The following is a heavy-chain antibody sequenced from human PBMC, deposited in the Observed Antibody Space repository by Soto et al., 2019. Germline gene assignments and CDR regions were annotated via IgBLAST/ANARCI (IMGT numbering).Heavy chain of an antibody. J-gene: IGHJ4*02. V-gene: IGHV3-11*01. CDR2: ISGNGEII. CDR1: GFTVSGNS. CDR3: ARDVDADFRTDFDY. D-gene: IGHD4-17*01. Sequence: GGSLRLSCGASGFTVSGNSLSWIRRAPGKGLEWISYISGNGEIIQYAASARGRFTISRDNAENSVYLEMDSLRAEDTALYYCARDVDADFRTDFDYWGRGTLVTVSS.